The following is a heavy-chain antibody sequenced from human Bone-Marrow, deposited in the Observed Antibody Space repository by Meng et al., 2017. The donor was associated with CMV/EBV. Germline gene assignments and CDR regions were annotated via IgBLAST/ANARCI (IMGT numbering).Heavy chain of an antibody. Sequence: TFDDYGMSWIRQHPGKGLEWIGYIYYSGSTYYNPSLKSRVTISVDTSKNQFSLKLSSVTAADTAVYYCARTIAAAGTFPFDYWGQGTLVTFSS. J-gene: IGHJ4*02. V-gene: IGHV4-31*02. CDR2: IYYSGST. CDR3: ARTIAAAGTFPFDY. D-gene: IGHD6-13*01. CDR1: TFDDYG.